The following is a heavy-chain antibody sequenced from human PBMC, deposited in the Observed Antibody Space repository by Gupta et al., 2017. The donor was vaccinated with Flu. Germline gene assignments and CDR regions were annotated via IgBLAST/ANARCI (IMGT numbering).Heavy chain of an antibody. CDR3: ARGLRFLEWLLFVRNNWFDP. CDR2: ITHSGNT. V-gene: IGHV4-34*01. CDR1: SGYS. Sequence: SGYSWTWIRQSPGKGLEWIGEITHSGNTNYNPSLKSRVNISVDTSKNQFSLKLRSVTAADTAVYYCARGLRFLEWLLFVRNNWFDPWGQGTLVTVSS. D-gene: IGHD3-3*01. J-gene: IGHJ5*01.